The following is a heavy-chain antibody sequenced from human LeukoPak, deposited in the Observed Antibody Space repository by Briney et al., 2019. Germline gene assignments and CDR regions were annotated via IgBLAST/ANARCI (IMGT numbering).Heavy chain of an antibody. Sequence: SETLSLTRTVSGGSISSGDYYWSWIRQPPGKGLEWIGYIYYSGSTYYNPSLKSRVTISVDTSKNQFSLKLSSVTAADTAVYYCARRRYSSSWYIWFDPWGQGTLVTVSS. CDR2: IYYSGST. V-gene: IGHV4-30-4*08. CDR3: ARRRYSSSWYIWFDP. CDR1: GGSISSGDYY. J-gene: IGHJ5*02. D-gene: IGHD6-13*01.